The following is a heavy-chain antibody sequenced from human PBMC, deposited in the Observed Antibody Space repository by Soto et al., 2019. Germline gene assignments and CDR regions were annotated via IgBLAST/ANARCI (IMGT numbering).Heavy chain of an antibody. CDR2: IKSKTDGGTT. Sequence: EVQLVESGGGLVKPGGSLRLSCAASGFTFSNAWMNWVRQAPGKGLEWVGRIKSKTDGGTTDYAAPVKGRFSISRDDSKNTLYLQMNSLKTEETAVYYCTVNILTGQNTDYWGQGTLVTVSS. CDR1: GFTFSNAW. CDR3: TVNILTGQNTDY. J-gene: IGHJ4*02. V-gene: IGHV3-15*07. D-gene: IGHD3-9*01.